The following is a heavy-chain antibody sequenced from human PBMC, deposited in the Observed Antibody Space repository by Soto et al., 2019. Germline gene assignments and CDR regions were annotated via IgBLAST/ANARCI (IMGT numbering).Heavy chain of an antibody. CDR2: IIGSGART. D-gene: IGHD3-10*01. Sequence: PGGSLRLSCAASGFTFSSCSMSWVRQAPGKGLEWVSLIIGSGARTYYADSVKGRFTISRDNSKDTLYLQMNSLRAEDTAVCYCVKDSWGVPFDYWGPGALVTLSS. V-gene: IGHV3-23*01. J-gene: IGHJ4*02. CDR1: GFTFSSCS. CDR3: VKDSWGVPFDY.